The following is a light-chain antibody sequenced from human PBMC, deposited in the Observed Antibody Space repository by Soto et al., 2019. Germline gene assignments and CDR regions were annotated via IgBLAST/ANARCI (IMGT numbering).Light chain of an antibody. CDR1: QSVRSSY. Sequence: EIVLTQSPGTLSLSPGERATLSCRASQSVRSSYLAWYQHKPGQAPRLLIYGASSRATGIPDRFSGSGSGTDFTLTISTLQPEDFAVYYCQQYGSPPHTFGQGTKLEIK. CDR3: QQYGSPPHT. J-gene: IGKJ2*01. CDR2: GAS. V-gene: IGKV3-20*01.